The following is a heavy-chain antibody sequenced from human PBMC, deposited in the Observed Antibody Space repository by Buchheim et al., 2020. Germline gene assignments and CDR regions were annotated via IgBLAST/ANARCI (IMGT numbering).Heavy chain of an antibody. Sequence: EVQLVQSGAEVKKPGESLKISCKGFGYSFASYWIGWVRQMPGKGLEWMGIIYPDDSDTRYSPSLRGRVTISADKSITTAYLQWSSLKASDTAMYYCARHEVNDGVPEAGKWGQGTL. J-gene: IGHJ4*02. CDR3: ARHEVNDGVPEAGK. V-gene: IGHV5-51*01. CDR2: IYPDDSDT. D-gene: IGHD6-19*01. CDR1: GYSFASYW.